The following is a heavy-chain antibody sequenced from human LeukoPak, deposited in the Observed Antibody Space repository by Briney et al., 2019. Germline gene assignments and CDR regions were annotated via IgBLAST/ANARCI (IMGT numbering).Heavy chain of an antibody. CDR3: ARGIRKLQAINRYYYFYMDV. CDR1: GGSISSSNYY. J-gene: IGHJ6*03. V-gene: IGHV4-39*07. CDR2: IHYSETT. D-gene: IGHD3-9*01. Sequence: PSETLSLTCTVSGGSISSSNYYWGWIRQPPGKGLEWIASIHYSETTYYNPSLKSRVTISVDMSKNQFSLKLSSVTAADTAVYFWARGIRKLQAINRYYYFYMDVWGKGTTVTVSS.